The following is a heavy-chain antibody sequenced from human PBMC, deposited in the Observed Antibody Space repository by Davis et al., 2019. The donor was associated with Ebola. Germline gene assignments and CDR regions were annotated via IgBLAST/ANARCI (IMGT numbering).Heavy chain of an antibody. D-gene: IGHD6-19*01. CDR3: ARAGGGWYNFDY. V-gene: IGHV1-69*05. CDR1: GGTFSSYA. Sequence: SVKVSCQASGGTFSSYAISWVRQAPGQGLEWMGGIIPIFGTANYAQKFQGRVTMTRDTSTSTVYMELSSLRSEDTAVYYCARAGGGWYNFDYWGQGTLVTVSS. CDR2: IIPIFGTA. J-gene: IGHJ4*02.